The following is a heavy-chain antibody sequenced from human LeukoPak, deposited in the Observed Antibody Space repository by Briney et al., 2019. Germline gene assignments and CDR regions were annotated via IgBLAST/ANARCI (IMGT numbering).Heavy chain of an antibody. J-gene: IGHJ4*02. CDR2: INHSGST. D-gene: IGHD3-9*01. CDR3: ARQGYYDILTGSRVPFDY. V-gene: IGHV4-34*01. Sequence: SETLSLTCAVYGGSFSGYYWSWIRQPPGKGLEWIGEINHSGSTNYNPSLKSRVTISVDTSKNQFSLKLSSVTAADTAVYYCARQGYYDILTGSRVPFDYWGQGTLVTVSS. CDR1: GGSFSGYY.